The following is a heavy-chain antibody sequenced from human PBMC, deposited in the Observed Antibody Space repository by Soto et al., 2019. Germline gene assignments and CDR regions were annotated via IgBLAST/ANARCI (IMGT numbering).Heavy chain of an antibody. CDR1: GYTFTGYY. CDR2: INPNSGGT. V-gene: IGHV1-2*04. D-gene: IGHD6-19*01. CDR3: VRARYSSRCVY. J-gene: IGHJ4*02. Sequence: ASVKVSCKAPGYTFTGYYIHWVRQAPGQGLEWMGWINPNSGGTNYAQKFQGWVTMTRDTSISTAYMELGRLIFDDTAVYYFVRARYSSRCVYCVQGTQFSVSS.